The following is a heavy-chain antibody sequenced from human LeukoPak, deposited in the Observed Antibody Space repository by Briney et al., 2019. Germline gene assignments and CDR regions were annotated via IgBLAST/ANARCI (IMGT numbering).Heavy chain of an antibody. D-gene: IGHD3-9*01. CDR3: ARARRSYDIATDRGAFDI. CDR1: GGSISSYY. Sequence: SETLSLTCTVSGGSISSYYWTWIRQPPGKGLEWVGYIYYSGSTNYNPPLKSRVTISVDTSKNQFSLKLSSVTAADTAVYYCARARRSYDIATDRGAFDIWGQGTMVTVSS. CDR2: IYYSGST. V-gene: IGHV4-59*01. J-gene: IGHJ3*02.